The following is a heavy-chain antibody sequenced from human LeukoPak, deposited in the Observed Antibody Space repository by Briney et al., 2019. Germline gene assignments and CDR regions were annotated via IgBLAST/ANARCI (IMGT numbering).Heavy chain of an antibody. J-gene: IGHJ5*02. CDR2: ISAYTDNT. V-gene: IGHV1-18*01. CDR3: ARAGSCSGGSCYSRWFDP. D-gene: IGHD2-15*01. CDR1: GYTFTSYG. Sequence: ASVKVSCKASGYTFTSYGINWVRQAPGQGLEWMGWISAYTDNTNYAQILQGRVTMTTDTSTSTAYMELRSLRSDDTAVYYCARAGSCSGGSCYSRWFDPWGQGTLVTVSS.